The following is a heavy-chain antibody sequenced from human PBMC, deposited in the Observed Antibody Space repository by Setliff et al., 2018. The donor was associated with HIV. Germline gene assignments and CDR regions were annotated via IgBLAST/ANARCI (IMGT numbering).Heavy chain of an antibody. V-gene: IGHV4-38-2*02. CDR3: ARSPPGIAVAGLLDY. D-gene: IGHD6-19*01. CDR1: GYSISSGYY. Sequence: SETLSLTCTVSGYSISSGYYWGWIRQPPGKGLEWIGSIYHSGSTYYNPSLKSRVTISVDTPKNQFSLKLSSVTAADTAVYYCARSPPGIAVAGLLDYWGQGTLVTASS. CDR2: IYHSGST. J-gene: IGHJ4*02.